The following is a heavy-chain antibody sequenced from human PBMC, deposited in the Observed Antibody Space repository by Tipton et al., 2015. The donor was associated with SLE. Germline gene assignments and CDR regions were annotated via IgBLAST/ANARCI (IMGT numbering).Heavy chain of an antibody. J-gene: IGHJ2*01. CDR2: IYHSGTT. Sequence: TLSLTCTVSGGSIGTYYWSWIRQPPGKGLEWIGYIYHSGTTNYNPSLKSRITISVDTSKNQFPLDLSSVTAADTAVYYCARLTVTPHWYFDLWGRGTPVTVSS. D-gene: IGHD2-21*02. CDR3: ARLTVTPHWYFDL. V-gene: IGHV4-59*08. CDR1: GGSIGTYY.